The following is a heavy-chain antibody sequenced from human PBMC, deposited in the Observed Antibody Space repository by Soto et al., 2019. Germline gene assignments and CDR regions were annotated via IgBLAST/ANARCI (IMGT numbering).Heavy chain of an antibody. V-gene: IGHV2-5*02. CDR1: GFSLSTGGVG. CDR2: MYWGDDK. D-gene: IGHD3-22*01. J-gene: IGHJ4*02. Sequence: QITLKESGPTLVKPTQTLTLTCTFSGFSLSTGGVGVGWIRQPPGKALEWLTLMYWGDDKRYSPSLKSRLTITEDNSKSQVVLRMTNMDPVDTATYYCAHTAATGDYWESFDSWGQGTLVTVSS. CDR3: AHTAATGDYWESFDS.